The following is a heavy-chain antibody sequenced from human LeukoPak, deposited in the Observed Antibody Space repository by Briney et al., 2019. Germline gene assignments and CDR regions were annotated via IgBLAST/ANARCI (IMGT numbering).Heavy chain of an antibody. CDR3: AKGYNYGSWRVDY. D-gene: IGHD3-10*01. CDR2: ISAYNGNT. V-gene: IGHV1-18*01. CDR1: GYTFTSYG. Sequence: GASVKISCKASGYTFTSYGISWVRQAPGQGLEWMGWISAYNGNTNYAQKLQGRVTMTTDTSTSTVYMELSSLTSEDTAAYYCAKGYNYGSWRVDYWGQGTLVTVSS. J-gene: IGHJ4*02.